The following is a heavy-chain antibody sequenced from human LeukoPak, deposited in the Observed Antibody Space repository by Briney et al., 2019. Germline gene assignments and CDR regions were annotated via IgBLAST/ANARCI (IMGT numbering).Heavy chain of an antibody. CDR1: GGSFSGYY. D-gene: IGHD3-10*01. J-gene: IGHJ4*02. V-gene: IGHV4-34*01. CDR2: INHSGST. CDR3: ARGPDYYGRYYFDY. Sequence: SETLSLTCAVYGGSFSGYYWSWIRQPPGKGLEWIGEINHSGSTNYNPSLKSRVTISVDTSKNQFSLKLSSVTAADTAVYYCARGPDYYGRYYFDYWGQGTLVTVSS.